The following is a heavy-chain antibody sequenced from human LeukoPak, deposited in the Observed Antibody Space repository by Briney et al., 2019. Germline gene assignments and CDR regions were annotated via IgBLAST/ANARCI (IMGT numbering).Heavy chain of an antibody. CDR3: AKDKVRGLIPYYFDY. CDR1: GFTLSSYV. J-gene: IGHJ4*02. Sequence: GGSLRLSCAASGFTLSSYVMSWVRQAPGKGVEGVSAISGSGGSTYYADSVKGRFTISTDKSKNTLYLQMNSLRAEDPAVYYCAKDKVRGLIPYYFDYWGQGTLVTVSS. CDR2: ISGSGGST. V-gene: IGHV3-23*01. D-gene: IGHD3-10*01.